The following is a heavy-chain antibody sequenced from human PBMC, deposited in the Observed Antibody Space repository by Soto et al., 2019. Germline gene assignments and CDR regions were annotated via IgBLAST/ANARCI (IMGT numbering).Heavy chain of an antibody. D-gene: IGHD2-2*03. J-gene: IGHJ4*02. Sequence: QVQLVESGGGVVQPGRSLRLSCAASGFTFTSYGMHWVRQAPGKGLEWVAVIWYDGSNKYYADSVKGRFTISRDNSKNTLYLQMNSLRAEDTAVYYCARDAGYWPYYFDYWGQGTLVTVSS. CDR1: GFTFTSYG. CDR2: IWYDGSNK. CDR3: ARDAGYWPYYFDY. V-gene: IGHV3-33*01.